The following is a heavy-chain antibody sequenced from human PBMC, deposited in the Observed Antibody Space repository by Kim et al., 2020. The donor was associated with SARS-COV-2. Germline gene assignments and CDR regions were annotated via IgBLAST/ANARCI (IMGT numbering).Heavy chain of an antibody. CDR1: GYSFTSYW. CDR3: ARQGGYDTAASRWSGWFDP. J-gene: IGHJ5*02. Sequence: GESLKISCKGSGYSFTSYWIGWVRQMPGKGLEWMGIIYPGDSDTRYSPSFQGQVTISADKSISTAYLQWSSLKASDTAMYYCARQGGYDTAASRWSGWFDPWGQGTLVTVSS. D-gene: IGHD3-22*01. CDR2: IYPGDSDT. V-gene: IGHV5-51*01.